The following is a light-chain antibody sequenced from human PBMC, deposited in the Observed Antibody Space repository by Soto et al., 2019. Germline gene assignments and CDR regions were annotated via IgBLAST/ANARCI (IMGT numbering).Light chain of an antibody. Sequence: DIQLTQSPSSLSASVGERVTITCRASQGISSYLAWYQQKPGKAPKLLIYAASTLQSGVPSRFSGSGSGTDFTLTISSLQPEDFATYYCQQLNSYPPYTFGQGTKLEIK. CDR1: QGISSY. J-gene: IGKJ2*01. V-gene: IGKV1-9*01. CDR3: QQLNSYPPYT. CDR2: AAS.